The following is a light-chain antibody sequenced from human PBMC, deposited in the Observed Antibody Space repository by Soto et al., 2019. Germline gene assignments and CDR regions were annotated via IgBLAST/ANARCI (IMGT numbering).Light chain of an antibody. V-gene: IGKV4-1*01. Sequence: DIVMTQSPDSLAVSLGERATINCRSSQSVLYSSNNENYLAWYQQKAGQPPKLLIYWASTRESGVPDRFSGSGSGTDFTLSISSLQAEDAAVYYCQQYYSTPLTFGGGTKVDI. CDR2: WAS. J-gene: IGKJ4*01. CDR3: QQYYSTPLT. CDR1: QSVLYSSNNENY.